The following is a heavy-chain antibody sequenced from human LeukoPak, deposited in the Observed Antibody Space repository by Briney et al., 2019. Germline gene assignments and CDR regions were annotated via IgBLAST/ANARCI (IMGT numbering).Heavy chain of an antibody. CDR3: ARTEGYSGYDYAWVFGGVNRLFDY. V-gene: IGHV4-38-2*02. D-gene: IGHD5-12*01. J-gene: IGHJ4*02. Sequence: SETLSLTCTVPGYSISSGYYWGWIRQPPGKGLEWIGSIYHSGSTYYNPSLKSRVTISVDTSKNQFSLKLSSVTAADTAVYYCARTEGYSGYDYAWVFGGVNRLFDYWGQGTLVTVSS. CDR2: IYHSGST. CDR1: GYSISSGYY.